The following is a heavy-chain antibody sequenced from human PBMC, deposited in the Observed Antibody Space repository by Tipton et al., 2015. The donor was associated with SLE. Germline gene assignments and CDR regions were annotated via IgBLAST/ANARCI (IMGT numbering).Heavy chain of an antibody. Sequence: TLSLTCSVSGASINSGSYYWSWMRQPAGKELEWIGHVSTSGATSYNPSLKSRVTISIDTPKNQFSLKLNSVTAADTAVYYCARGPYGGYAHNYWGQGTLVTVSS. CDR2: VSTSGAT. J-gene: IGHJ4*02. D-gene: IGHD5-12*01. CDR3: ARGPYGGYAHNY. CDR1: GASINSGSYY. V-gene: IGHV4-61*09.